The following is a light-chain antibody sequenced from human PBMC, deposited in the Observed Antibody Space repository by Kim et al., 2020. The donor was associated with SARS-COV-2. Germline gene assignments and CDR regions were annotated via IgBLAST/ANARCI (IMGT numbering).Light chain of an antibody. CDR2: YDS. CDR3: QVWDSSSDHPYV. Sequence: SYELTQPPSVSVAPGKTARITCGGNNIGSKSVHWYQQKPGQAPVLVIYYDSDRPSGIPERFSGSNSGNTATLTISRVEAGYEADYYCQVWDSSSDHPYVF. V-gene: IGLV3-21*04. J-gene: IGLJ1*01. CDR1: NIGSKS.